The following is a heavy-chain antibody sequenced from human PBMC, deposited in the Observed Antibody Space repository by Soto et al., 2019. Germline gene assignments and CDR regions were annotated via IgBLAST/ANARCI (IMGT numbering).Heavy chain of an antibody. J-gene: IGHJ6*02. CDR3: AREVYCSSTSCYGPSGMDV. CDR2: ISYDGSNK. CDR1: GFTFSSYA. V-gene: IGHV3-30-3*01. D-gene: IGHD2-2*01. Sequence: PGGSLRLSCAASGFTFSSYAMHWVRQAPGKGLEWVAVISYDGSNKYYADSVKGRFTISRDNSKNTLYLQTNSLRAEDTAVYYCAREVYCSSTSCYGPSGMDVWGQGTTVTVSS.